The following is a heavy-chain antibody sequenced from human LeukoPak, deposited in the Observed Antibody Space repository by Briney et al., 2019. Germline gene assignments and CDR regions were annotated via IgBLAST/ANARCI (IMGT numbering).Heavy chain of an antibody. V-gene: IGHV3-48*04. D-gene: IGHD5-18*01. Sequence: GGSLRLSCAASGFTLNSYSMNCVRQAPGKGRGWVSYISRLGKTIHYADSVRGRFTISRDSDKNLLSLHISSARAEHTCVYFFARGGYTYRLDYWGQGTLGTVS. CDR2: ISRLGKTI. CDR3: ARGGYTYRLDY. CDR1: GFTLNSYS. J-gene: IGHJ4*02.